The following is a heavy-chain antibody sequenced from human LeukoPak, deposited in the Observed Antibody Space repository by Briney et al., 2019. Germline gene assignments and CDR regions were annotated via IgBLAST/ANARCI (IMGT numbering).Heavy chain of an antibody. D-gene: IGHD4/OR15-4a*01. CDR3: ARRAGAYSHPYDY. Sequence: PGGSLRLSCAASGFSFSSYRVNWVRQAPGKGLEWVSYISSSSSTIYYADSVKGRFTISRDNAKNSLYLQMNSLRAEDTAVYYCARRAGAYSHPYDYWGQGTLVTVSS. J-gene: IGHJ4*02. V-gene: IGHV3-48*01. CDR2: ISSSSSTI. CDR1: GFSFSSYR.